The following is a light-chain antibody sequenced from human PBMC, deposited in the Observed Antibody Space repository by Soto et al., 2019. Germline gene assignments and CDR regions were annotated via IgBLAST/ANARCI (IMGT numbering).Light chain of an antibody. J-gene: IGKJ1*01. Sequence: IMMTQSPATLSVSPGERATLSCRASQSVSNNYLAWYQQKPGQAPRLLIYDASNRATGIPARFSGSGSGTDFTLTISSLEPEDFAVYYCQQRSNWPWTFGQGTKVDIK. CDR1: QSVSNNY. CDR2: DAS. V-gene: IGKV3-11*01. CDR3: QQRSNWPWT.